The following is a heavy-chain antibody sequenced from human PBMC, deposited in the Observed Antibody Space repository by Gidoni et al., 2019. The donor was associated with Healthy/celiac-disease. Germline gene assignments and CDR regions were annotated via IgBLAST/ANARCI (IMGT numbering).Heavy chain of an antibody. D-gene: IGHD6-6*01. CDR2: ISSSSSYI. CDR3: ARELIAARLGAGYGMDV. J-gene: IGHJ6*02. V-gene: IGHV3-21*01. Sequence: EVQLVESGGGLVKPGGSLRLSCAASGFTFSSYSMNWVSQAPGKGLDWVSSISSSSSYIYYADSVKGRFTISRDNAKNSLYLQMNSLRAEDTAVYYCARELIAARLGAGYGMDVWGQGTTVTVSS. CDR1: GFTFSSYS.